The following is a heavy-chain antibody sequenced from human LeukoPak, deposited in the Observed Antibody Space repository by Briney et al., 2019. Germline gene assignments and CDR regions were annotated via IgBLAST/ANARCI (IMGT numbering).Heavy chain of an antibody. CDR1: GGSFSGCY. J-gene: IGHJ4*02. CDR3: ARGRTYAAP. Sequence: SETLSLTCAVYGGSFSGCYWSWIRQPPGKGLEWIGEINHSGSTNYNPSLKSRVTISVDTSKNQFSLKLSSVTAADTAVYYCARGRTYAAPWGQGTLVTVSS. D-gene: IGHD2-2*01. V-gene: IGHV4-34*01. CDR2: INHSGST.